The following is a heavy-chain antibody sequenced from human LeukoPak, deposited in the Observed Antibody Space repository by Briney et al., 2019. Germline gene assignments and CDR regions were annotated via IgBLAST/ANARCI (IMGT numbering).Heavy chain of an antibody. CDR3: AKDLGSVVTPPSLDS. J-gene: IGHJ4*02. CDR2: ASGSGGST. CDR1: GFTFSSYA. V-gene: IGHV3-23*01. Sequence: PGGSLRLSCAASGFTFSSYAMSWVRQAPGKGLEWVSAASGSGGSTYYADSVKGRFTISRDNSKNTLYLRMNSLRAEDTAVYYCAKDLGSVVTPPSLDSWGQGTLVTVSS. D-gene: IGHD4-23*01.